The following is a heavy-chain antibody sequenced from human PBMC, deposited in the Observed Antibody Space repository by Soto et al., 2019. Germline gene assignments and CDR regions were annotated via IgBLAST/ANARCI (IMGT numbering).Heavy chain of an antibody. Sequence: SETLSLTCTVSGGSVSSGSYYWSWIRQPPGKGLEWIGYIYYSGSTNYNPSLKSRVTISVDTSKNQFSLKLSSVTAADTAVYYCARTTDISSWYQRRQWLAYCCQGPLVTVSS. CDR3: ARTTDISSWYQRRQWLAY. V-gene: IGHV4-61*01. D-gene: IGHD6-13*01. CDR2: IYYSGST. CDR1: GGSVSSGSYY. J-gene: IGHJ4*02.